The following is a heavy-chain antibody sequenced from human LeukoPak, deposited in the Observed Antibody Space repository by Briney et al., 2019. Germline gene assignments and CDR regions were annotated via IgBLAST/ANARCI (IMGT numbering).Heavy chain of an antibody. Sequence: GGSLRLSCAASGFTFSDYYMSWVRQAPGKGLEWVSSISSSSSYIYYADSVKGRFTISRDNAKNSLYLQMNSLRAEDTAVYYCARDYCSSTSCPLPFDYWGQGTLVTVSS. CDR3: ARDYCSSTSCPLPFDY. D-gene: IGHD2-2*01. CDR1: GFTFSDYY. V-gene: IGHV3-21*01. J-gene: IGHJ4*02. CDR2: ISSSSSYI.